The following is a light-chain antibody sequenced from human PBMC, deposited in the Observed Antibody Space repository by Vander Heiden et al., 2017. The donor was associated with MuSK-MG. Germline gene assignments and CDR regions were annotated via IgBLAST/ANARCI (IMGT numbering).Light chain of an antibody. V-gene: IGKV3-15*01. J-gene: IGKJ4*02. CDR3: QHYIYLSRT. CDR1: QSIGNK. CDR2: GAS. Sequence: VMTQSPATLSVSPGESATLSCRASQSIGNKLAWYQQKPGQAPRLLIYGASTRATGVPARFSGTGSGTEFSLTIRSLQSEDVAVQHGQHYIYLSRTFGGGTKVEIK.